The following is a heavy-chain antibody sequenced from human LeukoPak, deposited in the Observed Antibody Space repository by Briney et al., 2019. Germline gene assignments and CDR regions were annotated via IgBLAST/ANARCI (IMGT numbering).Heavy chain of an antibody. Sequence: PGTSLRLPCAASGFTFSSHGMHWVRQAPGMGLEWVAPILYDGSNEYYADSVQGRFTISRDSSRNTLYLQMNSLRAEDTAVYYCAKDGTGGYYYLDYWGQGTLVTVSS. CDR2: ILYDGSNE. J-gene: IGHJ4*02. V-gene: IGHV3-30*18. D-gene: IGHD3-22*01. CDR1: GFTFSSHG. CDR3: AKDGTGGYYYLDY.